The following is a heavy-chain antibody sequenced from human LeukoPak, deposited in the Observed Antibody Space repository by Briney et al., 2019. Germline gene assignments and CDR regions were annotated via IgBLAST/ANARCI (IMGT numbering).Heavy chain of an antibody. Sequence: GASLEISCKGSGSSFTSYWIGWVRQLPGKGLEWMGIMYPGESDTRYSPSFQGQVTISADKSISTAYLQWSSLKASDTAMYYCARHRSVESGNVNYYNSSMAVWGKGTTVTVSS. CDR2: MYPGESDT. D-gene: IGHD1-1*01. V-gene: IGHV5-51*01. CDR3: ARHRSVESGNVNYYNSSMAV. J-gene: IGHJ6*03. CDR1: GSSFTSYW.